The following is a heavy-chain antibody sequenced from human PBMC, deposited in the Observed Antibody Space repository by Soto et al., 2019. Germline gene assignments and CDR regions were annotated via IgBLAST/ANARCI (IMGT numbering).Heavy chain of an antibody. V-gene: IGHV3-21*04. CDR3: AKVGTYYYDSSGYPHGDYFDY. CDR1: GFTFSSYS. CDR2: ISSSGSST. J-gene: IGHJ4*02. Sequence: GGSLRLSCAASGFTFSSYSMNWVRQAPGKGLEWVSSISSSGSSTYYADSVKGRFTISRDNSKNTLYLQMNSLRAEDTAVYYCAKVGTYYYDSSGYPHGDYFDYWGQGTLVTVSS. D-gene: IGHD3-22*01.